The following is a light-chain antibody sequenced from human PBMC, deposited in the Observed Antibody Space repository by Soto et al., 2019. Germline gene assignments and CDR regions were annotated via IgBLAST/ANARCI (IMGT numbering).Light chain of an antibody. J-gene: IGLJ1*01. CDR1: SSDVGRFNF. V-gene: IGLV2-8*01. CDR2: EVT. CDR3: SSYTGSRDFYV. Sequence: QSVLTQPPSASGSPGQSVTISCTGTSSDVGRFNFVSWYQQHPGKAPRLLIYEVTKRPSGVPDRFSASKSGNAASLTVSGLQAEDEADYFCSSYTGSRDFYVFGTGTKVTVL.